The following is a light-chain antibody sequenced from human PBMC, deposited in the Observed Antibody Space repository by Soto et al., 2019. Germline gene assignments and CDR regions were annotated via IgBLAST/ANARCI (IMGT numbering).Light chain of an antibody. V-gene: IGKV3-20*01. Sequence: EIVLTQSPGTLSLSPGERATLSCRASQSVTSSYLTWYQQKPAQAPRLLIYGTSTRATGIPARFSGSGSGTDFTLTINSLQSDDFATYYCQQYDKSPPWTFGQGTKVDIK. CDR2: GTS. CDR1: QSVTSSY. CDR3: QQYDKSPPWT. J-gene: IGKJ1*01.